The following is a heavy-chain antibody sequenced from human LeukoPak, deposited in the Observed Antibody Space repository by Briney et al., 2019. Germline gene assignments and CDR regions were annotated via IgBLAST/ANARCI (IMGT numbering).Heavy chain of an antibody. Sequence: GGSLRLSCAASGSTFSSYAMSWVRQAPGKGLEWVSAISGSGGSTYYADSVKGRFTISRDNAKNSLYLQMNSLRAEDTAVYYCAELGITMIGGVWGKGTTVTISS. D-gene: IGHD3-10*02. CDR3: AELGITMIGGV. CDR1: GSTFSSYA. V-gene: IGHV3-23*01. CDR2: ISGSGGST. J-gene: IGHJ6*04.